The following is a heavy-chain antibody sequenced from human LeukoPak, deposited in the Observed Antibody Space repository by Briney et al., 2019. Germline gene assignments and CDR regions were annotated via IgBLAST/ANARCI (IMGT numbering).Heavy chain of an antibody. CDR3: ARLVVAATYWFDP. CDR1: GGSISSYY. CDR2: IYYSGST. V-gene: IGHV4-39*01. J-gene: IGHJ5*02. Sequence: PSETLSLTCTVSGGSISSYYWGWIRQPPGKGLEWIGSIYYSGSTYYNPSLKSRVTISVDTSKNQFSLKLSSVTAADTAVYYCARLVVAATYWFDPWGQGTLVTVSS. D-gene: IGHD2-15*01.